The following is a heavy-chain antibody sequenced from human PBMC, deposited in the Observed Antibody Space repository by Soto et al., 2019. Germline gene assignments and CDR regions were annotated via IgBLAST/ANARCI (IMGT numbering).Heavy chain of an antibody. V-gene: IGHV1-2*04. CDR1: GYSFTGNS. J-gene: IGHJ4*02. CDR3: VIQRSGVVY. D-gene: IGHD2-15*01. Sequence: QVHLVQSGAEVKKPGASVRVSCKASGYSFTGNSMHWVRQAPGQGLEWMGWINPNHGGTNYAQRCRGWVTMTRGTSVSTAYIDLNRLKSGATAVYFRVIQRSGVVYWGSGTLVTVSS. CDR2: INPNHGGT.